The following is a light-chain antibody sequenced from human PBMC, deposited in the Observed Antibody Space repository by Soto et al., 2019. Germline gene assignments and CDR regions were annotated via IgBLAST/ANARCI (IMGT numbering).Light chain of an antibody. J-gene: IGKJ1*01. V-gene: IGKV1-39*01. CDR2: AAS. Sequence: DIQMTQSPSSLSASVGDRVTITCRASQSIGRFLNWYQQKPGKAPKLLIYAASSLQSGVPSRFSGGGSGTDFTLTISTLEPEDFAVYDCQQYFTAPQSVGQGTKVDIK. CDR3: QQYFTAPQS. CDR1: QSIGRF.